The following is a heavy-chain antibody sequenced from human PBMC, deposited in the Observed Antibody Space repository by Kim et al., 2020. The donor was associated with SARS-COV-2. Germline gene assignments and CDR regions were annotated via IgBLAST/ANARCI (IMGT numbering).Heavy chain of an antibody. CDR2: INYNSGKI. CDR3: AKARLTDSNWFDP. V-gene: IGHV3-9*01. Sequence: GGSLRLSCVASGFSFDDSAMHWVRQAPGKGLEWVSGINYNSGKIGYADSVKGRFTISRDNAKNSLYLQMNSLRDEDTALYYCAKARLTDSNWFDPWGQGTLGTVSS. J-gene: IGHJ5*02. CDR1: GFSFDDSA. D-gene: IGHD6-25*01.